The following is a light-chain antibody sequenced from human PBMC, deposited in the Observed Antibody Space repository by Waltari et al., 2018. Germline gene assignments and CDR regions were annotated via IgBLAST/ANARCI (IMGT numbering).Light chain of an antibody. CDR1: SSNIGSSY. CDR3: AAWDNSLSSGL. V-gene: IGLV1-47*02. J-gene: IGLJ2*01. CDR2: YSN. Sequence: QSVLTQPPSASGAPGQSVTISCSGSSSNIGSSYVYWYQQLPGTAPKLLIYYSNQRPSGVPDRFSGSKSGTSASLAITSLRSEDEADYYCAAWDNSLSSGLFGGGTRLTVL.